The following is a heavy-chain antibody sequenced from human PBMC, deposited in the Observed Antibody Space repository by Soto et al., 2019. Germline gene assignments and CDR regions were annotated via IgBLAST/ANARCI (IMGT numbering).Heavy chain of an antibody. Sequence: QEQLVESGGGVVQPGRSLRLSCAASGFIFGNYGMHWVRQAPGKGLEWVALITYEGSNKYYADAVKGRFTISRDNAKNMVSMQMDSLRAEDTAVYYLAKARGANNWVNYYGLDVWGQGTTVTVSS. V-gene: IGHV3-30*18. CDR2: ITYEGSNK. CDR1: GFIFGNYG. CDR3: AKARGANNWVNYYGLDV. D-gene: IGHD1-1*01. J-gene: IGHJ6*02.